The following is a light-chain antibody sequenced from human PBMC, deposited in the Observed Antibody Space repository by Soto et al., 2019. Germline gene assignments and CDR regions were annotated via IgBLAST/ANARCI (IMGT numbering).Light chain of an antibody. J-gene: IGKJ4*01. Sequence: EIVMTQSPATLSVSPGERATLSSRASQSVSIKLAWYQQNPGQAPRILIYGASTRATGIPARFSGSGSGTDFTLTISSLQSEDFAVYYCQQYNNWPLTFGGGTKVEIK. CDR3: QQYNNWPLT. V-gene: IGKV3-15*01. CDR2: GAS. CDR1: QSVSIK.